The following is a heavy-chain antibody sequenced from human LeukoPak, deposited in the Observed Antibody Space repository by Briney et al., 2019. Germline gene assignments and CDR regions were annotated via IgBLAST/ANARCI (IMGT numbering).Heavy chain of an antibody. J-gene: IGHJ4*02. CDR3: AKGSSSSWKTFDY. V-gene: IGHV3-23*01. D-gene: IGHD6-13*01. CDR2: ISGSGGST. CDR1: GFTFSSYA. Sequence: RGGSLRLSCAASGFTFSSYAMSWVRQAPGKGLEWISAISGSGGSTYYADSVKGRFTISRDNSKNTLYLQMNSLRAEDTAVYYCAKGSSSSWKTFDYWGQGTLVTVSS.